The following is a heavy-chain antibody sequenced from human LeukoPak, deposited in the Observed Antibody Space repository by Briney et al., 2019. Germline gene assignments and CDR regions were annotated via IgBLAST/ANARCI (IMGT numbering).Heavy chain of an antibody. D-gene: IGHD5-24*01. CDR1: GGSISSYY. J-gene: IGHJ4*02. CDR3: ARHRDGHFYDY. CDR2: ISYSGST. Sequence: PSETLSLTCTFSGGSISSYYWSWIRQPPGKGLEWIGYISYSGSTNYNPSLKSRVTISVDTSKNQFSLELSSVTAADTAVYYCARHRDGHFYDYWGQGTLVTVSS. V-gene: IGHV4-59*08.